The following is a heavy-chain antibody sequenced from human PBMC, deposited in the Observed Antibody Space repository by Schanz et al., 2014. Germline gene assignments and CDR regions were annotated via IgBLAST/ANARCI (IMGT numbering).Heavy chain of an antibody. D-gene: IGHD3-9*01. Sequence: PGGSLRLSCAASGFTFSDHFMDWVRPAPGKGLEWVGHSRNKGHSYTSEYAASVKGRFTISRDESKSSLYLQMGSLKTEATAVYYSTERNFYDNSSAFDYWGQGSLVTVSS. CDR3: TERNFYDNSSAFDY. V-gene: IGHV3-72*01. J-gene: IGHJ4*02. CDR1: GFTFSDHF. CDR2: SRNKGHSYTS.